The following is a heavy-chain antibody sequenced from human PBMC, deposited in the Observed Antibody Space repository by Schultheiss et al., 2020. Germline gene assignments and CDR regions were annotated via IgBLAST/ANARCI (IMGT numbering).Heavy chain of an antibody. J-gene: IGHJ4*02. D-gene: IGHD6-13*01. V-gene: IGHV3-33*08. CDR1: GFTFSSYG. CDR3: ARQDLEERGVPAPGYSSSWYIPTPFDY. CDR2: IWYDGSNK. Sequence: GGSLRISCAASGFTFSSYGMHWVRQAPGKGLEWVAVIWYDGSNKYYADSVKGRFTISRDNSKNTLYLQMNSLRAEDTAVYYCARQDLEERGVPAPGYSSSWYIPTPFDYWGQGTLVTVSS.